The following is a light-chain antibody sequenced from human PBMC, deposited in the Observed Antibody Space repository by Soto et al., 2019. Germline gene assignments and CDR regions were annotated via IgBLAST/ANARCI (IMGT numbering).Light chain of an antibody. J-gene: IGLJ2*01. Sequence: QSALTQPASVSGSPGQSITISCTGTSGDVGGYNYVSWYQQHPGKAPKLIIYEVSNRPSGVSNRFSGSKSGNTASLTISGLKAEDETDYYCSSWTSSSTVAFGGGTKLTVL. CDR1: SGDVGGYNY. CDR2: EVS. V-gene: IGLV2-14*01. CDR3: SSWTSSSTVA.